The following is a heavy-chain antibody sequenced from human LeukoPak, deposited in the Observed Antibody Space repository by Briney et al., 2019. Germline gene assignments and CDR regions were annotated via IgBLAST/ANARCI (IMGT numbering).Heavy chain of an antibody. CDR1: GFTFSDYN. D-gene: IGHD3-9*01. J-gene: IGHJ6*02. CDR2: ITNSGTTI. Sequence: GGSLRLSCAASGFTFSDYNMNWVRQAPGKGLEWVSYITNSGTTIHYADSVKGRFTISRDNAKNSLYLQMNSLRAEDTAVYYCARSIGLTGGGVDVWGQGTTVTVSS. CDR3: ARSIGLTGGGVDV. V-gene: IGHV3-11*01.